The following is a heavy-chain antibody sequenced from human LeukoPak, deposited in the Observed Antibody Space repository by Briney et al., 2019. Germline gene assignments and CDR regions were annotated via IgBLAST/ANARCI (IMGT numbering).Heavy chain of an antibody. J-gene: IGHJ4*02. V-gene: IGHV4-4*07. CDR3: ARHARGYYYDSSGYHLTYYFDY. D-gene: IGHD3-22*01. CDR2: IYTSGST. CDR1: GGSISSYY. Sequence: SETLSLTCTVSGGSISSYYWSWIRQPAGKGLEWIGRIYTSGSTNYNPSLKSRVTMSVDTSKNQFSLKLSSVTAADTAVYYCARHARGYYYDSSGYHLTYYFDYWGQGTLVTVSS.